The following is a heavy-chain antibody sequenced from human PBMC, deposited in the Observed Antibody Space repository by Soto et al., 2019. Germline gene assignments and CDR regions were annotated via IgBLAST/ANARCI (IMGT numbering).Heavy chain of an antibody. CDR3: ARMEMGPSEVDY. Sequence: SETLSLTCAVYGGSFSGYYWSWIRQPPGKGLEWIGEINHSGSTNYNPSLKSRVTISVDTSKNQFSLKLSSVTAADTAVYYCARMEMGPSEVDYWGQGTLVTVSS. CDR1: GGSFSGYY. D-gene: IGHD1-1*01. J-gene: IGHJ4*02. CDR2: INHSGST. V-gene: IGHV4-34*01.